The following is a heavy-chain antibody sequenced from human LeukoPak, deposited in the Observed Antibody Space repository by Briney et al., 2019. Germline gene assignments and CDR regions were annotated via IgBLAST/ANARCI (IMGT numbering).Heavy chain of an antibody. CDR1: GYSISSGYY. Sequence: PSETLSLTCTVSGYSISSGYYWGWIRQPPGKGLEWIGSIYYSGSTYYNPSLKSRVTTSVDTSKNQFSLNLTSLTAADTAVYYCARDRKYYYHMDVWGKGTTVTVSS. CDR3: ARDRKYYYHMDV. CDR2: IYYSGST. J-gene: IGHJ6*03. V-gene: IGHV4-38-2*02. D-gene: IGHD1-14*01.